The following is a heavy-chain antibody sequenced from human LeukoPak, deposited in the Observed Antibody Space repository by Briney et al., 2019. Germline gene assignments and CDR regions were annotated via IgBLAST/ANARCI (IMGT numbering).Heavy chain of an antibody. CDR1: GFTFSSYE. V-gene: IGHV3-48*03. D-gene: IGHD5-18*01. J-gene: IGHJ4*02. CDR3: AREGVGYSYGCDY. Sequence: GVSLRLSCAASGFTFSSYEMNWVRQAPGKGLEWVSYISSSGSTIYYADSVKGRFTISRDNAKNSLYLQMNSLRAEDTAVYYCAREGVGYSYGCDYWGQGTLVTVSS. CDR2: ISSSGSTI.